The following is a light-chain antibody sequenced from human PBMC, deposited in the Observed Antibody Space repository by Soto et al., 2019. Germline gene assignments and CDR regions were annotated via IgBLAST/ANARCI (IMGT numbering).Light chain of an antibody. Sequence: QSALTQPASVSGSPGQSITISCTGTSSDVGGYNYVSWYQQHPGKAPKLVISDVDSRPSGVSSRFSGSKSGNTASLTISGLQAEDESDYYCSSYTSANTVVFGGGTELTVL. V-gene: IGLV2-14*03. CDR3: SSYTSANTVV. J-gene: IGLJ2*01. CDR2: DVD. CDR1: SSDVGGYNY.